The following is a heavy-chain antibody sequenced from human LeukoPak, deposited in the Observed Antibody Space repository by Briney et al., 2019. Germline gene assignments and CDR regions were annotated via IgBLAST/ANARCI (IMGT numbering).Heavy chain of an antibody. CDR2: VSSIGSST. D-gene: IGHD6-19*01. J-gene: IGHJ4*02. V-gene: IGHV3-23*01. Sequence: GGSLRLSCAASGFTFTSSAMSWVRQDPGKGGEWGSGVSSIGSSTKYAGNVKGRFIISGDNPQNTLYLQKKSLRAEYTAVYYCARSSSGWYSFDYWGQGTLVTVSS. CDR1: GFTFTSSA. CDR3: ARSSSGWYSFDY.